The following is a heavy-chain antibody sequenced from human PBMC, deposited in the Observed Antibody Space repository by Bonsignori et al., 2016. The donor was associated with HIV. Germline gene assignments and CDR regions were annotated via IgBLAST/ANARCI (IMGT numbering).Heavy chain of an antibody. CDR2: IYSGGST. J-gene: IGHJ4*02. D-gene: IGHD3-22*01. V-gene: IGHV3-66*01. CDR3: ARLGNYYDSSGYYGDFDY. Sequence: VRQAPGKGLEWVSVIYSGGSTYYADSVKGRFTISRDNSKNTLYLQMNSLRAEDTAVYYCARLGNYYDSSGYYGDFDYWGQGTLVTVSS.